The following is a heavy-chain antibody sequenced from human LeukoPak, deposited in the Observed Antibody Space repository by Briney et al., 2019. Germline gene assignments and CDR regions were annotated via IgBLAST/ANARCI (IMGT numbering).Heavy chain of an antibody. Sequence: PGGSLRLSCAASGFTYSSYAMSWVRQAPGKGLEWVSAISGSGGRIYYGASVKGRFTISRDNSKNTLNLQMNSLRAEDTAVYYCAISKYSGSYWGQGTLVTVSS. D-gene: IGHD1-26*01. J-gene: IGHJ4*02. CDR2: ISGSGGRI. CDR3: AISKYSGSY. CDR1: GFTYSSYA. V-gene: IGHV3-23*01.